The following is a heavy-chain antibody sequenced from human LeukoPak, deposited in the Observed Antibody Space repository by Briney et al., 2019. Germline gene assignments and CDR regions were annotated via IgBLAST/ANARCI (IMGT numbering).Heavy chain of an antibody. CDR1: GFTFSSYD. J-gene: IGHJ3*02. D-gene: IGHD1/OR15-1a*01. Sequence: PGGSLRLSCAASGFTFSSYDMHWVRQATGKGLEWVSAIGTAGDTYYPGSVKGRFTISRENAKNSLYLQMNSLRAGDTAVYYCARAPTGTNAFDIWGQGTMVTVSS. CDR2: IGTAGDT. V-gene: IGHV3-13*01. CDR3: ARAPTGTNAFDI.